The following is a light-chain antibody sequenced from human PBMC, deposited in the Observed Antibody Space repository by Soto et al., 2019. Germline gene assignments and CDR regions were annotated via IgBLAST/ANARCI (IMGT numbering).Light chain of an antibody. V-gene: IGLV1-51*02. Sequence: QSVLTQPPSVSATPGQKVTISCSGSSSNIGNNNVYWYQQLPGTAPKLLIYENNKRPSGIPDRFSGSKSGTSATLGITGLQTGDEADYYCGTWDSSLSVVVFGGGTKLTVL. J-gene: IGLJ2*01. CDR2: ENN. CDR1: SSNIGNNN. CDR3: GTWDSSLSVVV.